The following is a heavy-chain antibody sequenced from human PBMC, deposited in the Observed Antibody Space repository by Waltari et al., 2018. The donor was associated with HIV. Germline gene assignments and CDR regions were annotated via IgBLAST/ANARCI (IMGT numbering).Heavy chain of an antibody. D-gene: IGHD3-10*01. CDR3: AKDLVTRAFFYFYGMHV. CDR2: ISYDGHNK. Sequence: QVQLEESGGGVVQSGRSLRLTCVASGFHFSTFGMHWVRQAPGKGLEWVAVISYDGHNKQYADSVKGRFTISRDNSNSTLFLQMSSLRPDDTAVYFCAKDLVTRAFFYFYGMHVWGQGTTVTVSS. V-gene: IGHV3-30*18. J-gene: IGHJ6*02. CDR1: GFHFSTFG.